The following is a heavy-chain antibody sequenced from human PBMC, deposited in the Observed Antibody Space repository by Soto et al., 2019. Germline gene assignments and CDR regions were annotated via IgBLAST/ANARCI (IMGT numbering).Heavy chain of an antibody. CDR1: GGSISSYY. Sequence: PSETLSLTCTVSGGSISSYYWSWIRQPPGKGLEWIGYIYYSGSTNYNPSLKSRVTISVDTSKNQFSLKLSSVTAADTAVYYCAREYSYGPDAFDIWGQGTMVTVSS. CDR3: AREYSYGPDAFDI. D-gene: IGHD5-18*01. CDR2: IYYSGST. J-gene: IGHJ3*02. V-gene: IGHV4-59*01.